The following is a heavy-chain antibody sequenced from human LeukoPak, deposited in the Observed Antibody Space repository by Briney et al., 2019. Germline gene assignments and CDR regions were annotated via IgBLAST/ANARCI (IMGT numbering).Heavy chain of an antibody. CDR3: ALLVFDY. CDR2: ISYDGSNK. J-gene: IGHJ4*02. V-gene: IGHV3-30*03. CDR1: GFTFSSYD. D-gene: IGHD2-15*01. Sequence: GGSLRLSCAASGFTFSSYDMSWVRQAPGKGLEWVAVISYDGSNKYYADSVKGRFTISRDNSKNTLYLQMNSLRAEDTAVYYCALLVFDYWGQGTLVTVSS.